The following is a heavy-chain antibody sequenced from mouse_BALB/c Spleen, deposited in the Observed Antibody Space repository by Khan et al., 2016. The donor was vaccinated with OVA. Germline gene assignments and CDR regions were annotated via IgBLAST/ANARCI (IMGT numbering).Heavy chain of an antibody. J-gene: IGHJ2*01. CDR2: IDPANGNT. Sequence: EVQLQQSGAELVKPGASVKLSCTASGFNIKDTYMHWVKQRPEQGLEWIGRIDPANGNTKYDPKFQGKATITADTSSNTAYLQLSSLTSEDIAVFYGARKKAGGKGTIFTVPS. CDR3: ARKKA. V-gene: IGHV14-3*02. CDR1: GFNIKDTY.